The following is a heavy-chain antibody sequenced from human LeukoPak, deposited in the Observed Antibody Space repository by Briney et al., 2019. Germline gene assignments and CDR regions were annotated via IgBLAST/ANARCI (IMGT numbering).Heavy chain of an antibody. D-gene: IGHD3-22*01. CDR3: AKPLDSSGPYFDY. V-gene: IGHV3-21*01. Sequence: GGSLRLSCAASGFTFSSYSMNWVRQAPGKGLEWVSSISSSSSYIYYADSVKGRFTISRDNAKNSLYLQMNSLRAEDTAVYYCAKPLDSSGPYFDYWGQGTLVTVSS. J-gene: IGHJ4*02. CDR1: GFTFSSYS. CDR2: ISSSSSYI.